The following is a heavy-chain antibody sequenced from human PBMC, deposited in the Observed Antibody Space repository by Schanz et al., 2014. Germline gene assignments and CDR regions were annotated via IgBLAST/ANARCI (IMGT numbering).Heavy chain of an antibody. CDR2: ISGSGVIT. V-gene: IGHV3-23*04. J-gene: IGHJ5*02. Sequence: VQLVESGGGLVKPGGSLRLSCAASGFIFNDYYMNWIRQAPGKGLEWVSGISGSGVITYYEDSVKGRFTISRDNSKTTLYLQMNSLRAEDTAIYYCAKELYSGSHYGWFDPWGQGTLVTVSS. CDR3: AKELYSGSHYGWFDP. D-gene: IGHD1-26*01. CDR1: GFIFNDYY.